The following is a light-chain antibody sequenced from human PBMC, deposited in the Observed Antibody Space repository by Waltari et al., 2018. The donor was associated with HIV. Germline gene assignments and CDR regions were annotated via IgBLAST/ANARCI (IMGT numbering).Light chain of an antibody. CDR2: DVT. CDR1: SSDIGGYDY. Sequence: QSALTQPASVSGSLGQSITFSCTVTSSDIGGYDYVSWYQQHPGKAPKIIIFDVTNRPSGVSDRFSDSKSGNTASLTISGLQAEDEADYYCTSFTSSSAWLFGGGTKLTVL. V-gene: IGLV2-14*03. J-gene: IGLJ3*02. CDR3: TSFTSSSAWL.